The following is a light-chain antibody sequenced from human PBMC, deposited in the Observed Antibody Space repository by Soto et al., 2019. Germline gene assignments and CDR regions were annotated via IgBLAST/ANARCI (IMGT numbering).Light chain of an antibody. CDR3: QQYGRSPHT. CDR1: QSVSSSY. Sequence: EIVLTQSPGTLSLSPGERATLSCRASQSVSSSYLAWYQQKPGQAPRLLIYGASSRPTGIPDRFSGSGSGTDITLTISRLEPEDFAVYYCQQYGRSPHTFGQGTKLEIK. V-gene: IGKV3-20*01. J-gene: IGKJ2*01. CDR2: GAS.